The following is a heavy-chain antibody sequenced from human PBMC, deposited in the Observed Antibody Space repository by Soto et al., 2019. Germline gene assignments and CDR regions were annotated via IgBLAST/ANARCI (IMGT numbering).Heavy chain of an antibody. V-gene: IGHV3-21*05. D-gene: IGHD3-22*01. J-gene: IGHJ6*02. Sequence: GGSLRLSCAASGFTFSSYSMNWVRQAPGKGLEWVSYISSGTSNIYYADSVKGRFTISRDNAKNSLYLQMNSLRAEDTAVYYCASQYYYDSSGYYYVWGQGTTVTV. CDR1: GFTFSSYS. CDR2: ISSGTSNI. CDR3: ASQYYYDSSGYYYV.